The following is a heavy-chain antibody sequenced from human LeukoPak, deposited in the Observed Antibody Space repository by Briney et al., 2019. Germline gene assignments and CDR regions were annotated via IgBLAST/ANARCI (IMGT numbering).Heavy chain of an antibody. CDR2: INSDGSDT. D-gene: IGHD3-10*01. Sequence: GGSLRLSCAASGFTFSSYLMHWVRQAPGKGLVWVSRINSDGSDTGYADSVKGRFTISRDNAKNTLHLQMNSLGAEDTAVYYCARGSSFGYWGQGTLVTVSS. CDR1: GFTFSSYL. CDR3: ARGSSFGY. J-gene: IGHJ4*02. V-gene: IGHV3-74*01.